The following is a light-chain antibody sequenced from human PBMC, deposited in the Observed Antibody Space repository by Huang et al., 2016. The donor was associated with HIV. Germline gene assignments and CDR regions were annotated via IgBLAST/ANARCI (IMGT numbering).Light chain of an antibody. J-gene: IGKJ1*01. CDR3: QQYGSSPLWT. CDR2: GAS. CDR1: QSVSRSY. Sequence: EIVLTQSPGPLFLSPGERATLSCRAGQSVSRSYLAWDQQKPGQAPRLLIYGASSRATGIPDRFSGSGSGTDFTLTISRLEPEDCAVYYCQQYGSSPLWTFGQGTKVEIK. V-gene: IGKV3-20*01.